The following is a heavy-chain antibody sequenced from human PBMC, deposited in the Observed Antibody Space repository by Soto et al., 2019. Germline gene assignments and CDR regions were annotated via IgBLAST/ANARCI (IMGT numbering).Heavy chain of an antibody. CDR2: IITIFGTA. V-gene: IGHV1-69*01. D-gene: IGHD3-22*01. J-gene: IGHJ4*02. CDR3: ARERGDQGSSGYYFDY. CDR1: GGTFSSYA. Sequence: QVQLVQSGAEVKKPGSSVKVSCKASGGTFSSYAISWVRQAPGQGLEWMGGIITIFGTANYAQKFQGRVTITADESTSTAYMELSSLRSEDTAVYYCARERGDQGSSGYYFDYWGQGTMVTVSS.